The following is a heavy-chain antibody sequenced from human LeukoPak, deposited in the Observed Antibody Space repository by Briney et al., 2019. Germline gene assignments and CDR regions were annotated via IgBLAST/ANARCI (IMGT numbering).Heavy chain of an antibody. CDR1: GFTVSSNY. D-gene: IGHD5-24*01. CDR2: IYSGGST. CDR3: AKGPSWMATMGGNDY. J-gene: IGHJ4*02. V-gene: IGHV3-53*01. Sequence: PGGSLRLSCAASGFTVSSNYMSWVRQAPGKGLEWVSVIYSGGSTYYADSVKGRFTISRDNSKNTLYLQMNSLRAEDTAVYYCAKGPSWMATMGGNDYWGQGTLVTVSS.